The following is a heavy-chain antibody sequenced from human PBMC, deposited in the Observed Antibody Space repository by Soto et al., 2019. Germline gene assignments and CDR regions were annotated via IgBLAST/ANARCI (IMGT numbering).Heavy chain of an antibody. CDR1: GFTFSTYW. Sequence: GGSLRLSCAASGFTFSTYWMHWVRQAPGKGLVWVSRIKSDGSSTTYADSVKCRFTISRDNAKNTLYLQMNSLRVEDTAVYYCARSDWFDPWGQGTLVTVSS. V-gene: IGHV3-74*01. CDR3: ARSDWFDP. J-gene: IGHJ5*02. CDR2: IKSDGSST.